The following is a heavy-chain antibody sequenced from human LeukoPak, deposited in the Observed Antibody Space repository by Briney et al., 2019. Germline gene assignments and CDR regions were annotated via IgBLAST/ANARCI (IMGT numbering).Heavy chain of an antibody. D-gene: IGHD6-19*01. CDR2: INPNSGGT. J-gene: IGHJ4*02. CDR3: ARGGPSSGWSYFDY. V-gene: IGHV1-2*02. Sequence: GASVKLSCKASGYTFTGYYMHWVRQAPGQGLEWMGWINPNSGGTDYAQKFQGRVTMTRDTSISTAYMELSRLRSDDTAMYYCARGGPSSGWSYFDYWGQGTLVTVSS. CDR1: GYTFTGYY.